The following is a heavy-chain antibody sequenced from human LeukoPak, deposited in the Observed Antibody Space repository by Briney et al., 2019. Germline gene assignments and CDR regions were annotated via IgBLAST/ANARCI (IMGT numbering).Heavy chain of an antibody. CDR2: FDPEDGET. V-gene: IGHV1-24*01. D-gene: IGHD3-22*01. CDR3: ATGYYYDSSGYYYAPWFDP. CDR1: GYTLTELS. J-gene: IGHJ5*02. Sequence: ASVKVSCKVSGYTLTELSMHWVRQAPGKGLEWMGGFDPEDGETIYAQKFQGRVTMTEDTSTDTAYMELSSLRSEDTAVYYCATGYYYDSSGYYYAPWFDPWGQGTLVTVSS.